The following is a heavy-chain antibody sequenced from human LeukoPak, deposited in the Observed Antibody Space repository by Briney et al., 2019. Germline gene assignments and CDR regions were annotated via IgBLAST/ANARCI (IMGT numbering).Heavy chain of an antibody. D-gene: IGHD3-10*01. CDR3: AREAYGSGSYYDY. CDR2: IYYSGST. Sequence: SETLSLTCAVSGGSISSGGYSWSWIRQPPGTGLEWIGYIYYSGSTNYNPSLKSRVTISVDTSKNQFSLKLSSVTAADTAVYYCAREAYGSGSYYDYWGQGTLVTVSS. J-gene: IGHJ4*02. V-gene: IGHV4-61*08. CDR1: GGSISSGGYS.